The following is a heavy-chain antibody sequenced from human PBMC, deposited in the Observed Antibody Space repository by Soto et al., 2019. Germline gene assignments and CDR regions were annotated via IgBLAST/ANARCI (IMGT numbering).Heavy chain of an antibody. J-gene: IGHJ6*02. CDR1: GGTFSSYA. Sequence: SVKVSCKASGGTFSSYAISWARQAPGQGLEWMGGIIPIFGTANYAQKFQGRVTITADESTSTAYMELSSLRSEDTAVYYCARDPEGWPSSGRSPDPRPYYYGMDVWGQGTTVTVSS. CDR3: ARDPEGWPSSGRSPDPRPYYYGMDV. D-gene: IGHD6-19*01. CDR2: IIPIFGTA. V-gene: IGHV1-69*13.